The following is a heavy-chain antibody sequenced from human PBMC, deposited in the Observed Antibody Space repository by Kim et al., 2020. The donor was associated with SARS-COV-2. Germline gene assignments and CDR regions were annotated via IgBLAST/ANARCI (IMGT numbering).Heavy chain of an antibody. D-gene: IGHD3-22*01. V-gene: IGHV3-23*03. CDR2: IYSGGSST. Sequence: GGSLRLSCAASGFTFSSYAMSWVRQAPGKGLEWVSVIYSGGSSTYYADSVKGRFTISRDNSKNTLYLQMNSLRAEDTAVYYCAKYYDSSGYYYAALYDAFDIWGQGTMVTVSS. CDR1: GFTFSSYA. J-gene: IGHJ3*02. CDR3: AKYYDSSGYYYAALYDAFDI.